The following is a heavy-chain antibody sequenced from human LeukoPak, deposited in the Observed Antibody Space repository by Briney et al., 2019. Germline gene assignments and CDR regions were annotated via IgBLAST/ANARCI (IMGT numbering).Heavy chain of an antibody. CDR3: ARGGFRYFAH. V-gene: IGHV3-7*04. D-gene: IGHD3-16*02. J-gene: IGHJ5*02. CDR2: IKEDGSEK. Sequence: PGGSLRLSCAASGFTFSTYWMSWVRQAPGKGLERVASIKEDGSEKYYVDSVKGRFTISRDNAKNSLYLQMNSLRGDDTAVYYCARGGFRYFAHWGQGTLVTVSS. CDR1: GFTFSTYW.